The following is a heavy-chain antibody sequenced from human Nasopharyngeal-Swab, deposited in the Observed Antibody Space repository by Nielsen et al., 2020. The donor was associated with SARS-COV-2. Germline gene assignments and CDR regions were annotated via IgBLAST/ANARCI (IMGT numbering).Heavy chain of an antibody. V-gene: IGHV4-59*08. CDR2: IYYSGST. J-gene: IGHJ6*04. Sequence: SETLSLTCTVSGVSISSYYWRWIRQPPGKGLECIGYIYYSGSTNYNPSSKSRVTISVDTSKDQFSLKLISVTAADTAVYYCARFYITGTTPSDFYGMDVWGKGTTVTVSS. CDR3: ARFYITGTTPSDFYGMDV. D-gene: IGHD1-7*01. CDR1: GVSISSYY.